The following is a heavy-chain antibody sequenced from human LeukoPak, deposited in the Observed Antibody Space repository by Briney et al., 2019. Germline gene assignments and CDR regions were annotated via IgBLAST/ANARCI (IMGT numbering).Heavy chain of an antibody. CDR2: IYYNGNT. Sequence: GGSLRLSCAASGLIVSNSYMNWVRQAPGKRLEWVSVIYYNGNTFYADSVMGRFTISRDNSKNTLYLQMNSLRAEDTAVYYCARDPNGNLHFDYWGQGTLVTVSS. D-gene: IGHD2-8*01. CDR3: ARDPNGNLHFDY. J-gene: IGHJ4*02. V-gene: IGHV3-53*01. CDR1: GLIVSNSY.